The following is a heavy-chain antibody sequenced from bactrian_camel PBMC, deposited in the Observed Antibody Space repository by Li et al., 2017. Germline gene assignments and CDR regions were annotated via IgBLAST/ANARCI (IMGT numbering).Heavy chain of an antibody. V-gene: IGHV3S67*01. Sequence: VQLVESGGGSVQAGESLTLSCVASGYIDSRYCVGWFRQAPGKEREEVATINADGRATYADSVKGRFTISKDTAKSTLSLQMNRLNAGDTAMYNCAADEGLWDGDDCSDYIYWGQGTQVTVS. CDR2: INADGRA. CDR3: AADEGLWDGDDCSDYIY. CDR1: GYIDSRYC. J-gene: IGHJ4*01. D-gene: IGHD5*01.